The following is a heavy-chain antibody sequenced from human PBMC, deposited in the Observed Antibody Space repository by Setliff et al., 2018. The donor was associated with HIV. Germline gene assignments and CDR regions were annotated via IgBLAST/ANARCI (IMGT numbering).Heavy chain of an antibody. CDR1: GGSFSGYH. V-gene: IGHV4-34*01. CDR2: INHTGNT. Sequence: PSETLSLPCAVYGGSFSGYHWNWIRQFPGKGLEWIGEINHTGNTQYNPSLKSRVTMSEETSKNQFSLKLKSVTAADTAIYFCARGKGGLVGPAEFDYWGPGTLVTV. D-gene: IGHD1-26*01. J-gene: IGHJ4*02. CDR3: ARGKGGLVGPAEFDY.